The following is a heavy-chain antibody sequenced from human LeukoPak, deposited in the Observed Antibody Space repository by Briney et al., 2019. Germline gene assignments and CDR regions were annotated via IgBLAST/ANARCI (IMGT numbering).Heavy chain of an antibody. D-gene: IGHD6-13*01. CDR1: RFTFSNYW. CDR3: ARDRHINSWSNDRFDY. CDR2: INQDASEI. Sequence: LGGSLRLSCAASRFTFSNYWMTWVRQAPGKGLEWVGNINQDASEINYVDSVKGRFTISRVNAENSLYLQMNSLRAEDTAIYYCARDRHINSWSNDRFDYWGQGALVTVSS. V-gene: IGHV3-7*01. J-gene: IGHJ4*02.